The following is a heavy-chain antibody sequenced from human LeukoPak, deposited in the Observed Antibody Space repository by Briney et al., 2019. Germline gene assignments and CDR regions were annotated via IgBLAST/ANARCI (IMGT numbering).Heavy chain of an antibody. CDR3: ARVRRNWFDP. V-gene: IGHV1-46*01. J-gene: IGHJ5*02. Sequence: ASVKVSCKASGYTFTSYYMHWVRQAPGQGLEWMGIINPSGGNTTYAQKFQGRVTMTRDTSTSTVYVELSSLRSEDTAVYYCARVRRNWFDPWGQGTLVTVSS. CDR2: INPSGGNT. CDR1: GYTFTSYY.